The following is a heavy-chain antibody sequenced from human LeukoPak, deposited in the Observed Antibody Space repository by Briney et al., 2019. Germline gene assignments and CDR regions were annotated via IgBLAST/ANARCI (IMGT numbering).Heavy chain of an antibody. J-gene: IGHJ4*02. CDR2: INPSGGST. CDR3: ARDRGLGYCTNGVCYGDAMDY. CDR1: GYTFTSYY. D-gene: IGHD2-8*01. Sequence: ASVKVSCKASGYTFTSYYMHWVRQAPGQGLEWMGIINPSGGSTSYAQKFQGRVTITRDTSTSTVYMELSSLRSEDTAVYYCARDRGLGYCTNGVCYGDAMDYWGQGTLVTVSS. V-gene: IGHV1-46*01.